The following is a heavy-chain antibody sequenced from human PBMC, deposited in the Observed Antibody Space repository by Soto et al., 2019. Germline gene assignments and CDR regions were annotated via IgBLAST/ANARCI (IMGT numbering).Heavy chain of an antibody. CDR1: GFTFINYS. V-gene: IGHV3-30-3*01. CDR2: ISKDGDKK. Sequence: PGGSLRLSCAASGFTFINYSIHFGRQAPCKGLEWVAVISKDGDKKYYADSVKGRFTISRDNSKNTLYLQMNSLRPEDTAVHYCAREWSVANPGYWGQGTQVTVSS. J-gene: IGHJ4*02. D-gene: IGHD5-12*01. CDR3: AREWSVANPGY.